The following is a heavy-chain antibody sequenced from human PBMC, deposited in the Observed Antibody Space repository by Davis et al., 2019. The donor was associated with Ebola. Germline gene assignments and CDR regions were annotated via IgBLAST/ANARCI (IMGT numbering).Heavy chain of an antibody. D-gene: IGHD4-11*01. CDR1: GYTFSNYG. V-gene: IGHV1-2*06. J-gene: IGHJ4*02. CDR2: IFSSGGGT. CDR3: ARGHNYAHEY. Sequence: ASVKVSCKASGYTFSNYGITWVRQAPGQGLEWMGRIFSSGGGTQYAQKFQGRVTMTRDTSISTVYMELSSLRYDDTADYYCARGHNYAHEYWGQGTLVTVSS.